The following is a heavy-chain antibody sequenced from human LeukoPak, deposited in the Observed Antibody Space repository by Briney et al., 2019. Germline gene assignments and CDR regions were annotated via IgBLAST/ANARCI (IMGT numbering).Heavy chain of an antibody. CDR3: ARRDAYNLPFDY. D-gene: IGHD5-24*01. CDR2: IYPGESDT. J-gene: IGHJ4*02. Sequence: VASRKISCKGSGYSFPTYWIGWVRQMPGKGLEWMGIIYPGESDTRYSSSFQGQVTISADKSMRTAYLQWSSLEASDTPMHYCARRDAYNLPFDYWGQGTLVTVSS. CDR1: GYSFPTYW. V-gene: IGHV5-51*01.